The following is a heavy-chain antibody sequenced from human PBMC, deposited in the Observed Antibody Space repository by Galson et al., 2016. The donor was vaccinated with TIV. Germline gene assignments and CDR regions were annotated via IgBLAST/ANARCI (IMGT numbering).Heavy chain of an antibody. V-gene: IGHV2-5*02. CDR2: IYWDDDE. CDR1: GFSLPTSGVG. CDR3: AYLPNMFYYGMDV. J-gene: IGHJ6*02. Sequence: PALVKPTQTLTLTCTFSGFSLPTSGVGVGWIRQPPGKALEWLAHIYWDDDERYSPSLKSRLTITKDTSKNQVVLTMTNMDPVGTATFYCAYLPNMFYYGMDVWGQGTTVTVSS. D-gene: IGHD3-10*02.